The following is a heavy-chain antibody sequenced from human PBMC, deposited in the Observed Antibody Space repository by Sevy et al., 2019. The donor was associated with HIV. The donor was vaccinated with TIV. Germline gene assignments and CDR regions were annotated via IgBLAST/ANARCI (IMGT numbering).Heavy chain of an antibody. D-gene: IGHD6-13*01. CDR3: ARGLYSSSWEAWFDP. CDR2: INVYNGDT. V-gene: IGHV1-18*04. Sequence: ASVKVSCKASGYTFTNYGISWVRQAPGQGLEWMGWINVYNGDTVYAQKVQGRVTVTTDTSTGTAYMELRSRRSDDTAVYYCARGLYSSSWEAWFDPWGQGTLVTVSS. CDR1: GYTFTNYG. J-gene: IGHJ5*02.